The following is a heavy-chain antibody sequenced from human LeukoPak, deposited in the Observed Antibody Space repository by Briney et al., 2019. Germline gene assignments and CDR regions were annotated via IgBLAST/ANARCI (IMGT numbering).Heavy chain of an antibody. J-gene: IGHJ4*02. CDR2: INHSGST. CDR1: GGSSSGYY. CDR3: ARVSSGWLYYFDY. Sequence: KSSETLSLTCAVYGGSSSGYYWSWIRQPPGKGLEWIGEINHSGSTNYNPSLKSRVTISVDTSKNQFSLKLSSVTAADTAVYYCARVSSGWLYYFDYWGQGTLVTVSS. D-gene: IGHD6-19*01. V-gene: IGHV4-34*01.